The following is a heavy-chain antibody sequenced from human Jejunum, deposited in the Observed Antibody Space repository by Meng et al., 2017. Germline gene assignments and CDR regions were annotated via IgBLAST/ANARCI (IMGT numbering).Heavy chain of an antibody. CDR1: GFTFSCYL. J-gene: IGHJ4*02. CDR3: VRDGPNYFAQ. V-gene: IGHV3-74*01. CDR2: NNSDGTGT. Sequence: ESLKISCAASGFTFSCYLMHWVRQGTGKSLVWLSHNNSDGTGTSYSESVRGRFTISRDNAKNTLYLQMNSLTVEDTAVYYCVRDGPNYFAQWGQGNLVNVSS.